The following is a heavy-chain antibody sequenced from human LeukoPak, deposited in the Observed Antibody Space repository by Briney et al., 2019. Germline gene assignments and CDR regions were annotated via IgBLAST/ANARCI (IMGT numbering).Heavy chain of an antibody. V-gene: IGHV1-18*01. CDR3: ARDSDYGDYVFLDY. CDR1: GYTFTSYG. CDR2: ISAYNGNT. D-gene: IGHD4-17*01. Sequence: GASVRVSCKASGYTFTSYGISWVRQAPGQGLEWMGWISAYNGNTNYAQKLQGRVTMTTDTSTSTAYMELRSLRSDDTAVYYCARDSDYGDYVFLDYWGQGTLVTVSS. J-gene: IGHJ4*02.